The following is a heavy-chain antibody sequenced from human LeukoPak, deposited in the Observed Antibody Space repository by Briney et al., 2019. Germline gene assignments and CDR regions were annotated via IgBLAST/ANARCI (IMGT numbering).Heavy chain of an antibody. J-gene: IGHJ5*02. CDR1: GFTFSSYE. V-gene: IGHV3-48*03. CDR3: ARGSGRSGYNWFDP. CDR2: ISSSGSTI. D-gene: IGHD3-22*01. Sequence: PGGSLRLSCAASGFTFSSYEMNWVRQAPGKGLEWVSYISSSGSTIYYADSVKGRFTISRDNAKNSLYLQMNSLGAEDTAVYYCARGSGRSGYNWFDPWGQGTLVTVSS.